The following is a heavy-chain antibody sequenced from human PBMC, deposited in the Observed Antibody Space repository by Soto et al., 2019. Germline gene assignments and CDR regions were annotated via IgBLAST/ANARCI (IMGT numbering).Heavy chain of an antibody. CDR2: INGNNGDT. Sequence: QVQLVQSGAEVKKPGASVKVSCKSFGYTFTRYGISRVRQALAQGHAWMGWINGNNGDTNYAQNLQGRVTMTTDTSMSTAYMELRSLRSDDTAVYYCARDEYSGDSRYSAMDVWGQGTTVTVSS. CDR3: ARDEYSGDSRYSAMDV. CDR1: GYTFTRYG. D-gene: IGHD4-17*01. V-gene: IGHV1-18*01. J-gene: IGHJ6*02.